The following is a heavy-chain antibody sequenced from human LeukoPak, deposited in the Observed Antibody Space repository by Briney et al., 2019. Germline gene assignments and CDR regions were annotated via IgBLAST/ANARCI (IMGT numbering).Heavy chain of an antibody. V-gene: IGHV4-59*01. J-gene: IGHJ6*02. D-gene: IGHD3-22*01. CDR1: GGSISSYY. CDR3: ARDTGYLGSNYGMDV. CDR2: IFYSGST. Sequence: SQTLSLTCTVSGGSISSYYWSWIRQPPGKGLEWIGYIFYSGSTNCNPSLKSRVTISVDTSKNQFSLNLSSVTAADTAIYYCARDTGYLGSNYGMDVWGQGTTVTVSS.